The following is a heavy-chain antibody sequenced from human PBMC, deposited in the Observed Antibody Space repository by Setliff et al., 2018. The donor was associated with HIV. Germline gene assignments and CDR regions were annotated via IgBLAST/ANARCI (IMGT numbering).Heavy chain of an antibody. CDR2: IDYSGSP. CDR3: ARVARYSYGSFES. J-gene: IGHJ4*02. D-gene: IGHD5-18*01. V-gene: IGHV4-34*01. Sequence: SETLSLTCAVYGGSFSGYHWSWIRQPPGKGLEWIGEIDYSGSPNYNPSFKSRVTISIDTSKKQFSLRLTSVTAADTAVYYCARVARYSYGSFESWGQGTLVTVSS. CDR1: GGSFSGYH.